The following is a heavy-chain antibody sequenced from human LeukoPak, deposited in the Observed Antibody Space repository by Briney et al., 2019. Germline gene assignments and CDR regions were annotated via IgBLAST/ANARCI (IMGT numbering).Heavy chain of an antibody. V-gene: IGHV4-39*07. J-gene: IGHJ3*02. CDR1: GGSISSGSYY. Sequence: KPSQTLSLTCTVSGGSISSGSYYWSWIRQPPGKGLEWIGSIYYSGSTYYNPSLKSRVTISVDTSKNQFSLKLSSVTAADTAVYYCARDGGTDILTVTDAFDIWGQGTMVTVSS. CDR3: ARDGGTDILTVTDAFDI. CDR2: IYYSGST. D-gene: IGHD3-9*01.